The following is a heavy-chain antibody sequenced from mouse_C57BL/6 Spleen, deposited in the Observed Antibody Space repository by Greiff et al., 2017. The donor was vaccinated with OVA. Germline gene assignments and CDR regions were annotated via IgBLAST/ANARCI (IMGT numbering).Heavy chain of an antibody. V-gene: IGHV1-15*01. CDR2: IDPETGGT. CDR1: GYTFTDYE. J-gene: IGHJ1*03. Sequence: VQGVESGAELVRPGASVTLSCKASGYTFTDYEMHWVKQTPVHGLEWIGAIDPETGGTAYNQKFKGKAILTADKSSSTAYMELRSLTSEDSAVYYCTRSDYYYGSSYLGYFDVWGTGTTVTVSS. D-gene: IGHD1-1*01. CDR3: TRSDYYYGSSYLGYFDV.